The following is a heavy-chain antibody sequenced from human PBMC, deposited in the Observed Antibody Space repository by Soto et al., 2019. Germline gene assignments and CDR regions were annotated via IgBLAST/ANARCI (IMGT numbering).Heavy chain of an antibody. CDR1: GYSFSTYW. Sequence: GESLKISCKASGYSFSTYWIAWVRQRPGKGLDWMGIIYPGDSETRYSPSFQGQVTISVDNSIDTAYLEWTTLRASDSAMYYCARHSLATQPGDYWGQGTRVTVSS. J-gene: IGHJ4*02. V-gene: IGHV5-51*01. CDR3: ARHSLATQPGDY. D-gene: IGHD5-12*01. CDR2: IYPGDSET.